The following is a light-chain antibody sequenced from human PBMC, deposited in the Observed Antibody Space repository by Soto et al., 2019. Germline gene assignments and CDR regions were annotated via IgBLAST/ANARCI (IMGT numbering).Light chain of an antibody. CDR2: EDS. J-gene: IGLJ1*01. Sequence: QSVLTQPASVSGSPGQPITISCTGTSSDVGSYNLVSWYQQHPGKAPKLMIYEDSKRPSGVSNRFSGSKSGNTASLTISGLQAEDEADYYCCSYAGSSTYYVFGTGTKLTVL. CDR3: CSYAGSSTYYV. CDR1: SSDVGSYNL. V-gene: IGLV2-23*01.